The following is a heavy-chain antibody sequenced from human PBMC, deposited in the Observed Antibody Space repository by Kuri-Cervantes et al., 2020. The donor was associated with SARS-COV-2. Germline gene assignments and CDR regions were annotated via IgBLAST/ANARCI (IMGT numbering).Heavy chain of an antibody. CDR1: GDSVSSNSAA. Sequence: SQNLSLTGAISGDSVSSNSAAWSWIRQSPSRGLECLGRTFYRSKWHNDYAVSVKGRITISPDTSKTQFSLRLNSVTPEDTAVYYCAGGSSGRDYWGQGTLVTVSS. J-gene: IGHJ4*02. D-gene: IGHD6-19*01. CDR3: AGGSSGRDY. V-gene: IGHV6-1*01. CDR2: TFYRSKWHN.